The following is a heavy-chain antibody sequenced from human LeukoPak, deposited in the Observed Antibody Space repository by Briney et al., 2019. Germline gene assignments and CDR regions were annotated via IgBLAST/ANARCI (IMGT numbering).Heavy chain of an antibody. J-gene: IGHJ6*02. Sequence: GASVKVSCKASGYTFIGYYMHWVRQAPGQGLEWMGWINPNSGGTNYAQKFQGRVTMTRDTSISTAYMELSRLRSDDTAVYYCAREGGLYSYGMDVWGQGTTVTVSS. CDR2: INPNSGGT. CDR3: AREGGLYSYGMDV. V-gene: IGHV1-2*02. CDR1: GYTFIGYY. D-gene: IGHD1-26*01.